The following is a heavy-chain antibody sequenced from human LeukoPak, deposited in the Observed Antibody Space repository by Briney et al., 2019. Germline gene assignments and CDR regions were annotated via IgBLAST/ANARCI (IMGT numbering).Heavy chain of an antibody. CDR3: ARAGYSSSWYYFDY. CDR1: GGSISSYY. V-gene: IGHV4-59*01. J-gene: IGHJ4*02. Sequence: PSETLSLTCTVSGGSISSYYWSWIRQPSGKGLEWIGYIYYSGSTNYNPSLKSRVTISVDTSKNQFSLKLSCVTAADTAVYYCARAGYSSSWYYFDYWGQGTLVTVSS. D-gene: IGHD6-13*01. CDR2: IYYSGST.